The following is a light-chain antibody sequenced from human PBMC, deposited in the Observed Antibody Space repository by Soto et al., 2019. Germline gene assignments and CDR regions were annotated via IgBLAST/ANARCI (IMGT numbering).Light chain of an antibody. CDR2: DVS. CDR3: CSYAGSYTVV. J-gene: IGLJ3*02. V-gene: IGLV2-11*01. CDR1: SSDVGGYNY. Sequence: QSALTRPRSVSGSPGQSVTISCTGTSSDVGGYNYVSWYQQHPGKAPKLMIYDVSKRPSGVPDRFSGSKSGNTSSLTISRLQAEDEADYYCCSYAGSYTVVFGGGTKLTVL.